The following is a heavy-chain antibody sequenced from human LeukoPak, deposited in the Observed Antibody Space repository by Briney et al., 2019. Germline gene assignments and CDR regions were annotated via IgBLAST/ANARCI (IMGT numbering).Heavy chain of an antibody. D-gene: IGHD1-20*01. CDR1: GGSISSGGYY. Sequence: SETLSLTCTVSGGSISSGGYYWSWIRQPPGKGLEWIGYIYHSGSTYYNPSLKSRVTISVDRSKNQFSLKLSSVTAADTAVYYCARMAEYQASLVTGTPGSADYWGQGTPVTVSS. CDR2: IYHSGST. J-gene: IGHJ4*02. V-gene: IGHV4-30-2*01. CDR3: ARMAEYQASLVTGTPGSADY.